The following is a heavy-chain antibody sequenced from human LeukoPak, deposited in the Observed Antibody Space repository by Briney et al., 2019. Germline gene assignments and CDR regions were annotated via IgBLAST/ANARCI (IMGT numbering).Heavy chain of an antibody. J-gene: IGHJ5*02. CDR3: ARASKPWLQLT. CDR2: IKQDGSEK. V-gene: IGHV3-7*05. CDR1: GFTFSNYW. D-gene: IGHD5-24*01. Sequence: AGGSLRLSCAASGFTFSNYWMIWVRQAPGKGLEWVGNIKQDGSEKRYADSVRGRFTISRDNAQTSLYPQMNSLRAEDTAVYYCARASKPWLQLTWGQGTLVTVSS.